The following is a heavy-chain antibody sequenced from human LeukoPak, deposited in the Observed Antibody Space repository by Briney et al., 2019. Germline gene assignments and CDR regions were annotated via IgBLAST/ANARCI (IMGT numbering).Heavy chain of an antibody. CDR3: AKSLLRVVWAYCGGDCYSFDY. V-gene: IGHV1-69*13. D-gene: IGHD2-21*01. CDR1: GGTFSSYA. J-gene: IGHJ4*02. Sequence: ASVKVSCKASGGTFSSYAISWVRQAPGQGLEWMGGIIPIFGTANYAQKFQGRVTITADESTSTAYMELSSLRSEDTAVYYCAKSLLRVVWAYCGGDCYSFDYWGQGTLATVSS. CDR2: IIPIFGTA.